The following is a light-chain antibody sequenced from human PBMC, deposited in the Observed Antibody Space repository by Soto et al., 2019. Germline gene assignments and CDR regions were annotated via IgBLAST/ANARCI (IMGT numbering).Light chain of an antibody. J-gene: IGLJ1*01. Sequence: QSALAQPASVSGSPGQSITISCTGTSSDVGGYNYVSWYQQHPGKAPKLMIYDVSNRPSGVSNRFSGSKSGNTASLTISGFQAEDEADYYCSSYTSSSTFYVFGTGTKVTV. CDR2: DVS. V-gene: IGLV2-14*01. CDR1: SSDVGGYNY. CDR3: SSYTSSSTFYV.